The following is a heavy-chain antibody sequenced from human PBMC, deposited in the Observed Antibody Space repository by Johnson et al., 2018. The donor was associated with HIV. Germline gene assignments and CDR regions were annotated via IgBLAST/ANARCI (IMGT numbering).Heavy chain of an antibody. CDR2: ISWNSGSI. CDR1: GFIFDDYA. J-gene: IGHJ3*02. CDR3: AREFRYSSSPAHYAFDI. Sequence: VQLVESGGGVVQPGRSLRVSCAASGFIFDDYAMHWVRQAPGKGLEWVSGISWNSGSIGYADSVKGRFTISRDNAKNSLYLQMNSLRAEDTAVYYCAREFRYSSSPAHYAFDIWGQGTMVTVSS. D-gene: IGHD6-6*01. V-gene: IGHV3-9*01.